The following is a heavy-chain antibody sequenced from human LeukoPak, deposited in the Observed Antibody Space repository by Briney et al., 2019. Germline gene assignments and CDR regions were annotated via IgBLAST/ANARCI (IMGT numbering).Heavy chain of an antibody. CDR3: LRDAQRPRLTPDY. D-gene: IGHD6-25*01. Sequence: ASVKVSCKASGYTFNTYGISWVRQAPGQGLEWMGWISTYNGDTNYVQSLQGRVTLTTDTSMSTAYMELMSLRSDDTAVYYCLRDAQRPRLTPDYWGQGTLVTVSS. V-gene: IGHV1-18*01. J-gene: IGHJ4*02. CDR2: ISTYNGDT. CDR1: GYTFNTYG.